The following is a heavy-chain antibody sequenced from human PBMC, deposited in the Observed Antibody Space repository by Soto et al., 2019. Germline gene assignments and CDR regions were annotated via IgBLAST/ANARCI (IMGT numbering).Heavy chain of an antibody. CDR2: IGTAGDT. D-gene: IGHD3-22*01. CDR3: ARGKMNYYDSSGYWGAFDI. Sequence: PVGSLRLSCAASGFTFSSYDMHWVRQATGKGLEWVSAIGTAGDTYYPGSVKGRFTISRENAKNSLYLQMNSLRAGDTAVYYCARGKMNYYDSSGYWGAFDIWGQGTMVTVSS. J-gene: IGHJ3*02. V-gene: IGHV3-13*01. CDR1: GFTFSSYD.